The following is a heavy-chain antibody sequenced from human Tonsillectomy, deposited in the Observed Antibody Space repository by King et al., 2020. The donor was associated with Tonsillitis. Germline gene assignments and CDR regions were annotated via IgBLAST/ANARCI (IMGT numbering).Heavy chain of an antibody. D-gene: IGHD6-6*01. CDR1: GFTFRSYA. J-gene: IGHJ4*02. CDR3: AKDGFWSSSSK. V-gene: IGHV3-23*04. Sequence: VQLVESGGGLVQPGGSLRLSCAASGFTFRSYAMSWVRQAPGKGLEWVSAIRGSGGSTYYADTVKGRFTIYRDNSKNTLYLQMNRLRAEDTAVYYCAKDGFWSSSSKWGQGTLVTVSS. CDR2: IRGSGGST.